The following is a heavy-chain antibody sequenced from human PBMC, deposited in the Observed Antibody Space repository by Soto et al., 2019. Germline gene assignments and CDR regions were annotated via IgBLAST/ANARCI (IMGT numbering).Heavy chain of an antibody. V-gene: IGHV4-59*01. CDR2: IYYSGST. CDR3: AREPYYDFWSGYYYYYYGMDV. CDR1: GGSFSGYY. Sequence: TLSLTWAVYGGSFSGYYWSWIRQPPGKGLEWIGYIYYSGSTNYNPSLKSRVTISVDTSKNQFSLKLSSVTTADTAVYYCAREPYYDFWSGYYYYYYGMDVWGQGTTVTVSS. D-gene: IGHD3-3*01. J-gene: IGHJ6*02.